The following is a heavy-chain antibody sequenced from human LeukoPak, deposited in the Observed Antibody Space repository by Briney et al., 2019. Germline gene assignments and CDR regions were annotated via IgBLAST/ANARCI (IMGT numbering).Heavy chain of an antibody. D-gene: IGHD2-2*01. V-gene: IGHV3-64*01. CDR1: GFSFSSYA. J-gene: IGHJ4*02. Sequence: GGSLRLSCAASGFSFSSYAMHWVRQAPGKGLEYVSAISTDGGGTYYANSVKGRFAISRDNSKNTLYLQMGSLRVEDMAVYYCARWGSTSCYDYWGQGALVTVSS. CDR3: ARWGSTSCYDY. CDR2: ISTDGGGT.